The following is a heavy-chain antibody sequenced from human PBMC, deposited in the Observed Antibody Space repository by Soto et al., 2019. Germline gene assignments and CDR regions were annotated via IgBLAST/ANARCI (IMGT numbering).Heavy chain of an antibody. CDR1: GFTFSSYS. CDR3: ARDVSVTGILGLHYFDY. D-gene: IGHD1-20*01. J-gene: IGHJ4*02. CDR2: ISSSSSYI. V-gene: IGHV3-21*01. Sequence: GGSLRLSCAASGFTFSSYSMNWVRQAPGKGLEWVSSISSSSSYIYYADSVKGRFTISRDNAKNSLYLQMNSLRAEDTAVYYCARDVSVTGILGLHYFDYWGQGTLVTVSS.